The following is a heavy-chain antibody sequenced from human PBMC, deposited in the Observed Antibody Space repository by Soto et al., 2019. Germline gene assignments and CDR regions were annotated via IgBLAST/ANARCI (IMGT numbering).Heavy chain of an antibody. Sequence: EVQLLESGGGLVQPGGSLRLSCTASGFTFSSHAMTWVRQAPGKGLEWVSGLSDRGISIYYADSVKDRLTISRDNSKNTLYLQIHTLRAEDTAVYYCAKVSSSWYAGFFDLWGQGTLVTVSS. D-gene: IGHD6-13*01. CDR1: GFTFSSHA. J-gene: IGHJ4*02. CDR2: LSDRGISI. CDR3: AKVSSSWYAGFFDL. V-gene: IGHV3-23*01.